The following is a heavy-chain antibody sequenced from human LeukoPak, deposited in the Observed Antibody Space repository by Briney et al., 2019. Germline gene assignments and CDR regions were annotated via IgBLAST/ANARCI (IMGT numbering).Heavy chain of an antibody. CDR1: GFAFSSYA. CDR2: ISGSGGST. D-gene: IGHD1-26*01. Sequence: GGSLRLSCAASGFAFSSYAMSWVRQAPGKGLGWVSAISGSGGSTYYADSVKGRFTISRDNSKNTLYLQMNSLRAEDTAVYYCAKDCRSGSYSNWFDPWGQGTLVTVSS. V-gene: IGHV3-23*01. J-gene: IGHJ5*02. CDR3: AKDCRSGSYSNWFDP.